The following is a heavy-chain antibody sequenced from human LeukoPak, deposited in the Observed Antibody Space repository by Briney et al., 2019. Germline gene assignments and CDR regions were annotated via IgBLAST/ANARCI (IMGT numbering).Heavy chain of an antibody. CDR3: AQARGSGSYPGSALDY. J-gene: IGHJ4*02. CDR1: GFTFDDYA. Sequence: GRSLRLARAASGFTFDDYAMHWVRLAAGKGLEWVSGISWNSGSTGYGDSVKGRFTISRDNAKNSLYLQMNSLRDEDMALYYCAQARGSGSYPGSALDYWAQGTLVTVSS. V-gene: IGHV3-9*03. D-gene: IGHD1-26*01. CDR2: ISWNSGST.